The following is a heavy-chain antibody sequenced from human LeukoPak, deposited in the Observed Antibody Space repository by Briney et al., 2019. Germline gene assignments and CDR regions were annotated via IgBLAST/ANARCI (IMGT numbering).Heavy chain of an antibody. Sequence: GGSLRLSRAASGFTFNSYGMFWVRQAPGKGLEWVAFIWPDGSNKLYGDSVKGRFTISRDNSKNTVYLQMNSLRAEDTAVYYCARDYCRTTSCLESWGQGTLVTVCS. CDR2: IWPDGSNK. CDR1: GFTFNSYG. J-gene: IGHJ4*02. V-gene: IGHV3-33*01. D-gene: IGHD2-2*01. CDR3: ARDYCRTTSCLES.